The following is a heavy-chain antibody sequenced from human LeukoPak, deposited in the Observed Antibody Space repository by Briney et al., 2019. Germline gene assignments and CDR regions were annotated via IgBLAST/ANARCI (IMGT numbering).Heavy chain of an antibody. J-gene: IGHJ6*04. CDR1: GGSFSGYY. CDR2: IYYSGST. D-gene: IGHD3-9*01. Sequence: SETLSLTCAVYGGSFSGYYWSWIRQPPGKGLEWIGYIYYSGSTNYNPSLKSRVTISVDTSKNQFSLKLSSVTAADTAVYYCARVPPYYDILTGYSPYGMDVWGKGTTVTVSS. CDR3: ARVPPYYDILTGYSPYGMDV. V-gene: IGHV4-59*01.